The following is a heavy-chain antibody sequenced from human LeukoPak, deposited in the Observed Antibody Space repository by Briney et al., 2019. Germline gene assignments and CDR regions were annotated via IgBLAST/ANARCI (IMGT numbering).Heavy chain of an antibody. CDR3: AKDRVPLAARPLHFDY. Sequence: GGSLRLSCSASGFTSNTYWMSWVRQAPGKGLQWVANVRPDGREQRYVDSVKGRFTISRDNSKNTLYLQMNSLRAEDTAVYYCAKDRVPLAARPLHFDYWGQGTLVTVSS. D-gene: IGHD6-6*01. CDR1: GFTSNTYW. J-gene: IGHJ4*02. CDR2: VRPDGREQ. V-gene: IGHV3-7*03.